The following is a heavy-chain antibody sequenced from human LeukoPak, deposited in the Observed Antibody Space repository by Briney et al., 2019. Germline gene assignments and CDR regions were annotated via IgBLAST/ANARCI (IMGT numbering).Heavy chain of an antibody. CDR3: TRGGFGYSYGDGLDY. CDR1: GGSFSGYY. CDR2: INHSGST. J-gene: IGHJ4*02. D-gene: IGHD5-18*01. Sequence: SETLSLTCAVYGGSFSGYYWSWIRQPPGKGLEWIGEINHSGSTNYNPSLKSRVAISVDTSKNQFSLKLSSVTAADTAVYYCTRGGFGYSYGDGLDYWGQGTLVTVSS. V-gene: IGHV4-34*01.